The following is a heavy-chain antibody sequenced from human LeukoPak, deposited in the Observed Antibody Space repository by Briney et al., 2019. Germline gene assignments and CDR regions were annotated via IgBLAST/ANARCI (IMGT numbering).Heavy chain of an antibody. Sequence: GGSLRLSCAASGFTFSSYSMSWVRQAPGKGLEWISYISISSSTIYYADSVKGRFTISRDNAKNSLYLQMNSLRAEDTAVYYCARGGSGYNDYWGQGTLVTVSS. CDR3: ARGGSGYNDY. J-gene: IGHJ4*02. CDR2: ISISSSTI. CDR1: GFTFSSYS. D-gene: IGHD3-22*01. V-gene: IGHV3-48*01.